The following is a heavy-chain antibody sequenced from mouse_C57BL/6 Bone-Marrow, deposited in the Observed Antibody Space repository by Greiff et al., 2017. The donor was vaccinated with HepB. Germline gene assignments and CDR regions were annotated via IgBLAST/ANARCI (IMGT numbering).Heavy chain of an antibody. CDR2: INPGSGGT. Sequence: QVQLKESGAELVRPGTSVKVSCKASGYAFTNYLIEWVKQRPGQGLEWIGVINPGSGGTNYNEKFKGKATLTADKSSSTAYMQLSSLTSEDSAVYFCARGPYDYDEDYWGQGTTLTVSS. V-gene: IGHV1-54*01. D-gene: IGHD2-4*01. CDR1: GYAFTNYL. J-gene: IGHJ2*01. CDR3: ARGPYDYDEDY.